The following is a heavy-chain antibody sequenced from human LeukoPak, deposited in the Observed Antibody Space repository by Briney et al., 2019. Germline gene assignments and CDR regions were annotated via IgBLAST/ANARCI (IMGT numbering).Heavy chain of an antibody. V-gene: IGHV3-33*01. CDR2: IWYDGSNK. Sequence: GRSLRLSCAASGFTFSSYGMHWVRQAPGKGLEWVAVIWYDGSNKYYADSVKGRFTITRDNSKNTMYLQMNSLRAEDTAVYYCARGGIAARPGYNWFDPWGQGTLVTVSS. D-gene: IGHD6-6*01. CDR1: GFTFSSYG. J-gene: IGHJ5*02. CDR3: ARGGIAARPGYNWFDP.